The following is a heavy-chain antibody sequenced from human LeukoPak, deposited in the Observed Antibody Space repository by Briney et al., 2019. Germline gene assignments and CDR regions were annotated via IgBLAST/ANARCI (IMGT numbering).Heavy chain of an antibody. Sequence: ASVKVSCKASGYTFTSYGISWVRQAPGQGLEWMGWFSAYNGNTNYAQKLQGRVTMTTDTSTSTAYMELRSLRSDDTAVYYCARDEAVAASGGWFDPWGQGTLVTVSS. CDR2: FSAYNGNT. D-gene: IGHD6-19*01. J-gene: IGHJ5*02. V-gene: IGHV1-18*01. CDR3: ARDEAVAASGGWFDP. CDR1: GYTFTSYG.